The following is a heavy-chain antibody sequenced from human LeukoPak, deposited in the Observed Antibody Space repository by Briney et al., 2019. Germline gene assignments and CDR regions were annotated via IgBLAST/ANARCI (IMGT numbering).Heavy chain of an antibody. V-gene: IGHV4-59*01. D-gene: IGHD2/OR15-2a*01. CDR1: GGSISSDH. Sequence: PSETLSLTCTVSGGSISSDHWNWIRQPPGKGLEWIGCIYYSGSTYYNHSLKSRVTISVDMSKSQFSLRLTSVTAADAAVYYCARKNDFDIWGQGTLVTVSS. CDR3: ARKNDFDI. CDR2: IYYSGST. J-gene: IGHJ3*02.